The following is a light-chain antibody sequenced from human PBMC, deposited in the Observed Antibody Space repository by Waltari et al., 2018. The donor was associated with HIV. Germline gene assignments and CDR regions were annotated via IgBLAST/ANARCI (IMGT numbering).Light chain of an antibody. Sequence: DIVLTQSPETLSVSLGERAAIHCKSGESVLSSSNNLNYFAWYQQRPGQPPTLLFSEASSRSSGVPPRFTASGSRTDFTLTIDDLQADDVAVYFCQQYYSTPTFGRGTQLV. CDR1: ESVLSSSNNLNY. V-gene: IGKV4-1*01. CDR3: QQYYSTPT. J-gene: IGKJ5*01. CDR2: EAS.